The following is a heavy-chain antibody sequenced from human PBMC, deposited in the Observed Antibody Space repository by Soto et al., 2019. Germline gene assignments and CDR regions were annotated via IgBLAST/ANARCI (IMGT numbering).Heavy chain of an antibody. CDR1: GGSISSSSYY. D-gene: IGHD2-2*01. CDR3: ARHSRYCSSTSCYAAYYYGMDV. Sequence: QLQLQESGPGLVKPSETLSLTCTVSGGSISSSSYYWGWIRQPPGKGLEWIGSIYHSGSTYYNPSLKSRVTISVDTSKNQFSLKLSSVTAADTAVYYCARHSRYCSSTSCYAAYYYGMDVWGQGTTVTVSS. J-gene: IGHJ6*02. CDR2: IYHSGST. V-gene: IGHV4-39*01.